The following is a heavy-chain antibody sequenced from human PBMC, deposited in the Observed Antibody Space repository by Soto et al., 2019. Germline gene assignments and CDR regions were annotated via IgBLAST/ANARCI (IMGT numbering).Heavy chain of an antibody. D-gene: IGHD4-17*01. CDR3: TRADLTVTLSVFDP. CDR2: ISDDGSSK. J-gene: IGHJ5*02. Sequence: QVQLVESGGGVVQPGRSLRLSCAASGFIFSSYAMHWVRQAPGKGLEWVAFISDDGSSKYYADSVKGRFTISRDNSKNTLYLQMNSLSAEDTAVYYCTRADLTVTLSVFDPWGQRTLVTVSS. CDR1: GFIFSSYA. V-gene: IGHV3-30-3*01.